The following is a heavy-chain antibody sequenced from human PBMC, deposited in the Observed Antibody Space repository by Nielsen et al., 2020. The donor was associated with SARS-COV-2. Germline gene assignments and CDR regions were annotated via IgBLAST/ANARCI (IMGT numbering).Heavy chain of an antibody. CDR1: GYTFTRYH. Sequence: ASVKVSCKASGYTFTRYHMHWVRQAPGQGLEWMGMINPSGGRTTYAQKFQGRVSMTTDRFTSTAYMELWSLTPDDTAVYYCATNLDAYIYALGYWGQGSLVTVS. J-gene: IGHJ4*02. CDR2: INPSGGRT. V-gene: IGHV1-46*01. D-gene: IGHD2-2*01. CDR3: ATNLDAYIYALGY.